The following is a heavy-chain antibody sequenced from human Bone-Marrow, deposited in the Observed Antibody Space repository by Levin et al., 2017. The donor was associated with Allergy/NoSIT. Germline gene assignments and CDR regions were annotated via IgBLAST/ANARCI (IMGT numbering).Heavy chain of an antibody. CDR3: ARLDDYYFDY. J-gene: IGHJ4*02. CDR1: GGSISSAGYH. CDR2: ISYRGTT. Sequence: KSSETLSLTCTVSGGSISSAGYHWTWIRQSPGKGLEWIGYISYRGTTYYNPSLKSRLTMSLDTSEQRFSLNLNSVTAADTAIYYCARLDDYYFDYWGQGTLVTVSS. D-gene: IGHD3-3*01. V-gene: IGHV4-31*03.